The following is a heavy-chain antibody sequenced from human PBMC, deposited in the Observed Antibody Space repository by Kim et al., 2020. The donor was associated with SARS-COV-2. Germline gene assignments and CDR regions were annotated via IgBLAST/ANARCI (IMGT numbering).Heavy chain of an antibody. D-gene: IGHD3-22*01. CDR3: ARARISGGYTYFFDY. V-gene: IGHV3-74*01. J-gene: IGHJ4*02. Sequence: APVRARSTNSSDNAKNTLYLQMNSLRAEDTAVYYCARARISGGYTYFFDYWGQGPLVTVSS.